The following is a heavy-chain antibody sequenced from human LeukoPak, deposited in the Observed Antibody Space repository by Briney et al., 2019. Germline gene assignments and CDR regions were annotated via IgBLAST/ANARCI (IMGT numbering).Heavy chain of an antibody. CDR2: INDSGSI. D-gene: IGHD5-24*01. V-gene: IGHV4-34*01. CDR3: ARGRRW. J-gene: IGHJ4*02. Sequence: SGTLSLTCAGYGGSFSGYYWTWVRQPPGKGLEWIGEINDSGSINYNPTLKSRVTISVDTSKNQFSLKLTSVTAADTAVYYCARGRRWWGQGTLVTVSS. CDR1: GGSFSGYY.